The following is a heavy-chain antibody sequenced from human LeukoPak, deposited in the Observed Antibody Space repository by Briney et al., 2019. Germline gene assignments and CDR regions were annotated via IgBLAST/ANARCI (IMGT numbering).Heavy chain of an antibody. CDR3: ARVTMGRGVLYDS. D-gene: IGHD3-10*01. CDR2: IHFSGIT. V-gene: IGHV4-30-4*01. Sequence: PSETLSLTCTVSGDSISSGDYYWSWIRQPPGKGLEWFGYIHFSGITYYNPSLKSRVTISADTSKNQFFLKLSSVTAADTAVYYCARVTMGRGVLYDSWGQGTLVTVSS. CDR1: GDSISSGDYY. J-gene: IGHJ5*02.